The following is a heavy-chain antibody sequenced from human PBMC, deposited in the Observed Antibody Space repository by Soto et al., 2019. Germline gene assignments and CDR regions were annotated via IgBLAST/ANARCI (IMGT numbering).Heavy chain of an antibody. CDR2: IYHSGST. CDR3: ASDPGDY. Sequence: SETLSLTCTFSGVSISSGGYSWSWIRQPPGKGLEWIGYIYHSGSTYYNPSLKSRVTISVDRSKNQFSLKLSSVTAADTAVYYCASDPGDYWGQGTLVTVSS. CDR1: GVSISSGGYS. V-gene: IGHV4-30-2*01. J-gene: IGHJ4*02.